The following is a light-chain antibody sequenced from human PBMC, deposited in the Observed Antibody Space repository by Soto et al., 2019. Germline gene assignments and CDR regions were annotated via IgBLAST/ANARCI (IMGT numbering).Light chain of an antibody. CDR1: SSDVVGYTY. Sequence: QSALTQPASVSGSPGQSITISCAGTSSDVVGYTYVSWYQQHPGKAPKLMIYDVSNRPSGVSNRFSGSKSGTTASLTISGLQAEDEADYYCTSYTSSSTPYVFGGGTKVTVL. CDR2: DVS. V-gene: IGLV2-14*01. CDR3: TSYTSSSTPYV. J-gene: IGLJ1*01.